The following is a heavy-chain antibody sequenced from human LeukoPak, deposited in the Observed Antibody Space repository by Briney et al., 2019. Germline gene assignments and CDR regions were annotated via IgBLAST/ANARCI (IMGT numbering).Heavy chain of an antibody. V-gene: IGHV1-69*05. CDR1: GGTFSSYA. D-gene: IGHD4-17*01. CDR3: ARDPTTVTNLPVY. Sequence: SVKVSCKASGGTFSSYAISWVRQAPGQGLEWMGRIIPIFGTANYAQKFQGRVTITTDESTSTAYMELSSLRSEDTAVYYCARDPTTVTNLPVYWGQGTLVTVSS. CDR2: IIPIFGTA. J-gene: IGHJ4*02.